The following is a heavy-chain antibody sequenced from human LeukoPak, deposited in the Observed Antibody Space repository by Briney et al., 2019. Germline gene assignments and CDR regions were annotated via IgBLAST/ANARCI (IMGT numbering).Heavy chain of an antibody. V-gene: IGHV3-20*04. D-gene: IGHD4-17*01. CDR3: ASWHGDYTPFDY. J-gene: IGHJ4*02. Sequence: GGSLRLSCTASGFTFDDSGMSWVRQAPGKGLEWVSSVNWNGGSTGYADTVKGRFTISRDNAKNSLYLQMNSLRAEDTAVYYCASWHGDYTPFDYWGQGTLVTVSS. CDR1: GFTFDDSG. CDR2: VNWNGGST.